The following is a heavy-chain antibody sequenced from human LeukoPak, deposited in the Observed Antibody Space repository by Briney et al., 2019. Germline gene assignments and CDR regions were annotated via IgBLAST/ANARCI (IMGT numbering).Heavy chain of an antibody. D-gene: IGHD4-17*01. Sequence: PGGSLRLSCAASGFIFSDYALQWVRQAPGKGLDWMAMTSYDESDKYYADSVKGRFTIPRDNSKNTLFLQMNSLRPEDTALYYCALYGDYTKPGAFDVWGRGTMVTVSS. CDR2: TSYDESDK. CDR1: GFIFSDYA. J-gene: IGHJ3*01. V-gene: IGHV3-30-3*01. CDR3: ALYGDYTKPGAFDV.